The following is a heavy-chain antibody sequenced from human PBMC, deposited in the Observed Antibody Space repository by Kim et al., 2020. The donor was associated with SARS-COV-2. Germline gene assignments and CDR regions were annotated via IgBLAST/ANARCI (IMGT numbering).Heavy chain of an antibody. J-gene: IGHJ5*02. CDR1: GGSFSGYY. Sequence: SETLSLTCAVYGGSFSGYYWSWIRQPPGKGLEWIGEINHSGSTNYNPSLKSRVTISVDTSKNQFSLKLSSVTAADTAVYYCARGHGYSSSWYGARNWFDPWGQGTLGTVSS. D-gene: IGHD6-13*01. V-gene: IGHV4-34*01. CDR3: ARGHGYSSSWYGARNWFDP. CDR2: INHSGST.